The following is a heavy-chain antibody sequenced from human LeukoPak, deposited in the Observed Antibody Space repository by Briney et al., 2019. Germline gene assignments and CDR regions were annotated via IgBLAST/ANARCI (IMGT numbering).Heavy chain of an antibody. Sequence: PSETPSLTCTVSGGSISSYYWSWIRQPPGKGLEWIGYIYTSGSTNYNPSLKSRVTISVDTSKNQFSLKLSSVTAADTAVYYCARRLSVKGNYYDSSGYRGAFDIWGQGTMVTVSS. J-gene: IGHJ3*02. CDR1: GGSISSYY. D-gene: IGHD3-22*01. V-gene: IGHV4-4*09. CDR3: ARRLSVKGNYYDSSGYRGAFDI. CDR2: IYTSGST.